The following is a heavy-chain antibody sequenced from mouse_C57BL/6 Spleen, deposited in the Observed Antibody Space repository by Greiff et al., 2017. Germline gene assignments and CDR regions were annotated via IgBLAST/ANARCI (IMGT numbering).Heavy chain of an antibody. CDR1: GYTFTSYC. J-gene: IGHJ1*03. CDR2: INPSNGGT. V-gene: IGHV1-53*01. D-gene: IGHD1-1*01. Sequence: QVQLQQPGTELVRPGASVKLSCTASGYTFTSYCMHWVKQRPGQGLEWIGNINPSNGGTNYNEKFKGKATLTVDKSSSTAYMQLSSLTSEDSAVYYCARVEYYGRGGYFDVWGTGTTVTVSS. CDR3: ARVEYYGRGGYFDV.